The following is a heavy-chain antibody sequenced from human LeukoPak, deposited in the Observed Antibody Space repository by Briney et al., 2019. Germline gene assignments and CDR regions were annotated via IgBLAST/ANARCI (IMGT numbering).Heavy chain of an antibody. CDR1: GFTFRNYA. Sequence: PGGSLRLSCAASGFTFRNYAMSWVRQAPGKGLEWVSFISGNNAYTFYAESVRGRFTISRDNVQSSVYLQMNSLRVEDTAVYYCARDPMTLVTSRSAVDGNPPEYWGLGTLVTVSS. V-gene: IGHV3-21*01. CDR2: ISGNNAYT. D-gene: IGHD4-17*01. J-gene: IGHJ4*02. CDR3: ARDPMTLVTSRSAVDGNPPEY.